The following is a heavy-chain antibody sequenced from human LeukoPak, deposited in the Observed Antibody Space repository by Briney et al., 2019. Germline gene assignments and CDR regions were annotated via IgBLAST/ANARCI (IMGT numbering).Heavy chain of an antibody. V-gene: IGHV3-21*01. J-gene: IGHJ4*02. CDR2: ISSGSDYI. Sequence: GGSLRLSCAASGFSNYSLNWVRQAPGEGLEWVSSISSGSDYIYYADSVKGRLTISRDNAKNSLYLQMNSLRAEDTAIYYCARDPWGTHAYWGQGALVTVSS. CDR1: GFSNYS. D-gene: IGHD3-16*01. CDR3: ARDPWGTHAY.